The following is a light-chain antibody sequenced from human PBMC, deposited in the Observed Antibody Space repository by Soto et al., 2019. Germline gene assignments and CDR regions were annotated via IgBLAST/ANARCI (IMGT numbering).Light chain of an antibody. CDR3: QQYDSSLGT. CDR2: GAS. CDR1: QSVSSSY. V-gene: IGKV3-20*01. J-gene: IGKJ1*01. Sequence: EIVLTQAPGTLSLSPGERATLSCRASQSVSSSYLAWYQQKPGQAPRLLISGASSRATGIPDRFSGSGSGTDFTLTISRLEPEDFAVYYCQQYDSSLGTFGQGTKVEIK.